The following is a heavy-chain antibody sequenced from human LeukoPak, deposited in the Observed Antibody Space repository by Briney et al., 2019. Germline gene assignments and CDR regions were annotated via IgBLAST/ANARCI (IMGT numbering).Heavy chain of an antibody. Sequence: GGSLRLSCAASGNYWMHWVRQAPGKGLVWVSHINSDGSWTSYADSVKGRFTISKDNAKNTVYLQMNSLRAEDTAVYYCVSFYETYWGRETLVTVSS. CDR3: VSFYETY. D-gene: IGHD2/OR15-2a*01. CDR1: GNYW. V-gene: IGHV3-74*01. J-gene: IGHJ4*02. CDR2: INSDGSWT.